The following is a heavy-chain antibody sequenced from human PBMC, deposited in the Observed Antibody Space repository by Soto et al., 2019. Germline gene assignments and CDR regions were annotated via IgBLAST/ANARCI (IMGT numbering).Heavy chain of an antibody. J-gene: IGHJ5*02. V-gene: IGHV4-59*01. CDR2: IYYSGST. CDR3: AREAAGTWYSWFDP. Sequence: SETLSLTCTVSGDSISGYYWSWIRQPPGKELEWIGYIYYSGSTNYNPSLKSRVTISMDTSKKQFSLKLTSVTAVDTAVYYCAREAAGTWYSWFDPWGQGTLVTVSS. D-gene: IGHD6-13*01. CDR1: GDSISGYY.